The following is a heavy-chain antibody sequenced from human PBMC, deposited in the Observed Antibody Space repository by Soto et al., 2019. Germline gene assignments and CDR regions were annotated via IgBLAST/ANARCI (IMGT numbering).Heavy chain of an antibody. D-gene: IGHD1-26*01. CDR2: ISSSSSYI. J-gene: IGHJ4*02. V-gene: IGHV3-21*01. Sequence: EVQLVESGGGLVKPGGSLRLSCAASGFTFSSYSMNWVRQAPGMGLEWVSSISSSSSYIYYADSVKGRFTISRDNAKNSLYLQRNSLTAEDTAVYYCARAVSGSYLIVPFDYWGQGTPVTVSS. CDR3: ARAVSGSYLIVPFDY. CDR1: GFTFSSYS.